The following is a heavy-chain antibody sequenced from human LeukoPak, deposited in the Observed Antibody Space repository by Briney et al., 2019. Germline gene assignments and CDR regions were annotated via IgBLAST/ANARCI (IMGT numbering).Heavy chain of an antibody. V-gene: IGHV3-13*01. Sequence: GGSLRLSCAASGFTFSSYDMHWVRQATGKGLEWVSALGTIGDTYYPDSVKGRFTISRENATNSLYLQMNSLRAGDTAVYYCARGLDGSYTRGAFDIWGQGTMVTVSS. CDR3: ARGLDGSYTRGAFDI. D-gene: IGHD1-26*01. CDR2: LGTIGDT. J-gene: IGHJ3*02. CDR1: GFTFSSYD.